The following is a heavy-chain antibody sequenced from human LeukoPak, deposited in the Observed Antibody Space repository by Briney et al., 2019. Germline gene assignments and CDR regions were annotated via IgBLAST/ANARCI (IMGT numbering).Heavy chain of an antibody. CDR3: ARDAGYCTGGSCWYFDH. CDR2: INPKSDDT. V-gene: IGHV1-2*02. D-gene: IGHD2-15*01. CDR1: GYMFTGSY. J-gene: IGHJ4*02. Sequence: ASVKVSCKASGYMFTGSYMNWVRQAPGQGLEWMGWINPKSDDTKYAQNFQGRVTMTRDTSISTAYMELTRLTYDDTAVYYCARDAGYCTGGSCWYFDHWGQGTLVTVSS.